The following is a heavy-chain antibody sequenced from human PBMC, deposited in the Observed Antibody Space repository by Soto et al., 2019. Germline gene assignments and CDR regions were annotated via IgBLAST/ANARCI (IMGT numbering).Heavy chain of an antibody. D-gene: IGHD2-15*01. Sequence: GESLKISCKGSGYSFTSYWIGWVRQMPGKGLEWMGIIYPGDSDTRYSPSFQGQVTISADKSISTAYLQWSSLKASDTAMYYCARLSGYCSGGSCYSNNWFDPWGQGTLVNVSS. CDR3: ARLSGYCSGGSCYSNNWFDP. CDR2: IYPGDSDT. CDR1: GYSFTSYW. J-gene: IGHJ5*02. V-gene: IGHV5-51*01.